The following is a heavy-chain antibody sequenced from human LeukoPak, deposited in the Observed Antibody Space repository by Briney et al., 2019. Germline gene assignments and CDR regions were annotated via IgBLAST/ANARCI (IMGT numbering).Heavy chain of an antibody. CDR1: GFTFSSSG. CDR2: ISYDGSNK. J-gene: IGHJ4*02. D-gene: IGHD2-8*01. Sequence: GGSLRLSCAASGFTFSSSGMHWVRQAPGKGLEWVAVISYDGSNKYYADSVKGRFTFSGDNSKNTLYLQMNSLRAEDTAVYYCAKEYCSNSVCHSLDYWGQGTLVTVSS. V-gene: IGHV3-30*18. CDR3: AKEYCSNSVCHSLDY.